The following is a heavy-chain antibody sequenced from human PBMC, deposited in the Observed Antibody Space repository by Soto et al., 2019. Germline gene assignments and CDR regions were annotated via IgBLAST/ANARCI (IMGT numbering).Heavy chain of an antibody. Sequence: QVQLVQSGAEVKKPGSSVKVSCKASGGTFSSYAISWVRQAPGQGLEWMGGIIPIFGTANYAQKFQGRVTITADESTSTAYMELRSLRSEDTAVYYCARASETYYYDSSGYYGTDYFDYWGQGTLVTVSS. D-gene: IGHD3-22*01. CDR1: GGTFSSYA. CDR3: ARASETYYYDSSGYYGTDYFDY. V-gene: IGHV1-69*01. CDR2: IIPIFGTA. J-gene: IGHJ4*02.